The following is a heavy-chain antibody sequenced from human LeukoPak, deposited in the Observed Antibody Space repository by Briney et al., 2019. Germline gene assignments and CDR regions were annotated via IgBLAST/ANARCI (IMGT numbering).Heavy chain of an antibody. CDR1: GYTFTSYY. CDR2: INPSGGST. D-gene: IGHD3-3*01. Sequence: GASVKVSCKASGYTFTSYYMHWVRQAPGQGLEWMGIINPSGGSTSYAQKFQGRVTMTEDTSTDTAYMELSSLRSEDTAVYYCAALPKKTSITIFGVVINPPFDYWGQGTLVTVSS. J-gene: IGHJ4*02. CDR3: AALPKKTSITIFGVVINPPFDY. V-gene: IGHV1-46*01.